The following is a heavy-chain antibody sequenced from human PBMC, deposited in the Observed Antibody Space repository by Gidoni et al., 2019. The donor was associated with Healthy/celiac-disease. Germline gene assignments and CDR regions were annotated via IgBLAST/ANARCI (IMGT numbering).Heavy chain of an antibody. J-gene: IGHJ4*02. CDR3: AKDHAYDSSGYSY. CDR1: GLTLDDYA. D-gene: IGHD3-22*01. Sequence: EVQLVESGGGVVQPGGALRLFCAASGLTLDDYAMHWVRQAPGKGLEWGSLISGDGGSTYYADSVKGRFTISRDNSKNSLYLQMNSLRTEDTALYYCAKDHAYDSSGYSYWGQGTLVTVSS. CDR2: ISGDGGST. V-gene: IGHV3-43*02.